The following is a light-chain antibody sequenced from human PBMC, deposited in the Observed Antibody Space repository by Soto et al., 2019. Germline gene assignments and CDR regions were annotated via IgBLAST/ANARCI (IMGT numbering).Light chain of an antibody. CDR1: QGIGND. J-gene: IGKJ1*01. V-gene: IGKV1-6*01. CDR2: ASS. CDR3: LQDYHYPWT. Sequence: AIPLTQSRASLSASVGDRVIITCRAIQGIGNDLGWYQHKPGIAPKLLIYASSILHSGVPSRFSGSGSGTDLTLTIVGLQPEDFATYYCLQDYHYPWTFGQGTKVEI.